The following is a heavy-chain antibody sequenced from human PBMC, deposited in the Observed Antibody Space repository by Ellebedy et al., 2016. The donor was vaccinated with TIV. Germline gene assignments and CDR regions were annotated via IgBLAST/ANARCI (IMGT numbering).Heavy chain of an antibody. J-gene: IGHJ5*02. CDR3: AREERKVSGPVDP. V-gene: IGHV1-2*02. D-gene: IGHD3-3*01. CDR2: VNCGSGGT. Sequence: AASVKVSCKASGYIFTAYYIHWVRQAPGQGLEWMGWVNCGSGGTDYAQKFRGRVTMTTDTSSSTAYMELRSLKSDDTAVYYCAREERKVSGPVDPWGQGTLVTVSS. CDR1: GYIFTAYY.